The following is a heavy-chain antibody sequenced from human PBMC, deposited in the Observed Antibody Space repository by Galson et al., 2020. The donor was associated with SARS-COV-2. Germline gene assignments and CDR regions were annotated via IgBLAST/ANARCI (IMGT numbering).Heavy chain of an antibody. Sequence: GGSLRLSCAASGFTFSSYAMSWVRQAPGKGLEWVSAISGSGGSTYYADSVKGRFTISRDNSKNTLYLQMNSLRAEDTAVYYCAKDDYYDSSGYLPFFDYWGQGTLVTVSS. CDR1: GFTFSSYA. CDR3: AKDDYYDSSGYLPFFDY. V-gene: IGHV3-23*01. D-gene: IGHD3-22*01. J-gene: IGHJ4*02. CDR2: ISGSGGST.